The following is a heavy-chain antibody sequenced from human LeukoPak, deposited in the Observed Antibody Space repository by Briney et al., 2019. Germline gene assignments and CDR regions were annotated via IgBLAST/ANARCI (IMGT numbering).Heavy chain of an antibody. CDR3: ARHVTMVRGVLKNYYYYYMDV. D-gene: IGHD3-10*01. CDR2: IYYSGST. Sequence: SETLSLTCTVSGGSISSYYWSWIRQPPGKGLERIGYIYYSGSTNYNPSLKSRVTISVDTSKNQFSLKLSSVTAADTAVYYCARHVTMVRGVLKNYYYYYMDVWGKGTTVTISS. V-gene: IGHV4-59*01. J-gene: IGHJ6*03. CDR1: GGSISSYY.